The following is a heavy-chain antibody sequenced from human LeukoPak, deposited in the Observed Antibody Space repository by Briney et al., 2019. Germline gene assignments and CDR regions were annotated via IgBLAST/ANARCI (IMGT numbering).Heavy chain of an antibody. J-gene: IGHJ5*02. D-gene: IGHD5-24*01. Sequence: SETLPLTCTVSGGSISSYYWSWIRQPPGKGLEWIGYIYTSGSTNYNPSLKSRVTISVDTSKNQFSLKLSSVTAADTAVYYCARDRDGYNSNWFDPWGQGTLVTVSS. V-gene: IGHV4-4*09. CDR2: IYTSGST. CDR1: GGSISSYY. CDR3: ARDRDGYNSNWFDP.